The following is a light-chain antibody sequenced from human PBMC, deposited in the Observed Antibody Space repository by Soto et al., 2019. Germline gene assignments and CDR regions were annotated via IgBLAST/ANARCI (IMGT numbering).Light chain of an antibody. CDR3: QQLNSYPPT. V-gene: IGKV1-9*01. CDR1: QGISRY. Sequence: IQLTQSPSSLSASVGDRVTITCRAIQGISRYLAWYQQKPGQAPKFLIYAASTLQRGFPSRFSGSGSGTAFTLTISSLQPEEFATYFCQQLNSYPPTFGQGTELEIK. CDR2: AAS. J-gene: IGKJ2*01.